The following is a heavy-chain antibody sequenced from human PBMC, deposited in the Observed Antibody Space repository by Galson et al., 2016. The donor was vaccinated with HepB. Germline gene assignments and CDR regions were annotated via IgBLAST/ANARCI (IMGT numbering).Heavy chain of an antibody. V-gene: IGHV1-18*01. D-gene: IGHD2-8*01. J-gene: IGHJ6*02. Sequence: SVKVSCKASGYTFTSYGISWVRLAPGQGLEWMGWISGYNGNTNYARKFQGRVTLTTNTSTSTAYMELRSLRSDDTAVYYCARDIVLMVFPADYYYYGMDVWGQGTTVTVSS. CDR3: ARDIVLMVFPADYYYYGMDV. CDR1: GYTFTSYG. CDR2: ISGYNGNT.